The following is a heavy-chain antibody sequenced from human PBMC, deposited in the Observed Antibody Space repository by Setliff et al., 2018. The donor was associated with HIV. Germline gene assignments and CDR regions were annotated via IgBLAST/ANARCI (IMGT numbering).Heavy chain of an antibody. V-gene: IGHV1-2*02. D-gene: IGHD7-27*01. Sequence: ASVKVSCKASGNTFNIYVHWVRQAPGQGLEWMGWINGNSGATNYAQKFQGRVTLTRDTSISTAYMELSRLKSDDTAVYYCVRDRTHLNWGSRGYYFMDFWGKGTTVTVSS. J-gene: IGHJ6*03. CDR2: INGNSGAT. CDR3: VRDRTHLNWGSRGYYFMDF. CDR1: GNTFNIY.